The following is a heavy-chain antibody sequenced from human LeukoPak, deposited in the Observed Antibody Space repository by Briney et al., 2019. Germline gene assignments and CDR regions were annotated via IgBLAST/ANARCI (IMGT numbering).Heavy chain of an antibody. J-gene: IGHJ3*01. CDR1: GYSISSGYY. Sequence: SETLSLTCTVSGYSISSGYYWGWIRQPPGKGLEWIGSIYHSGSTYYNPSLKSRVTISVDTSKNQFSLVLYSVTPEDSAVYFCAHSTGRSGASCYGTCSAFNLWGQGSMVTVSS. CDR2: IYHSGST. D-gene: IGHD2-15*01. V-gene: IGHV4-38-2*02. CDR3: AHSTGRSGASCYGTCSAFNL.